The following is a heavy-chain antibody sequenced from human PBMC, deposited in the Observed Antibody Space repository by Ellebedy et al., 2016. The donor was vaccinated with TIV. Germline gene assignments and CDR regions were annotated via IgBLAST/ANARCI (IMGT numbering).Heavy chain of an antibody. D-gene: IGHD2-21*01. CDR2: IYYSGST. V-gene: IGHV4-59*12. J-gene: IGHJ6*02. Sequence: MPSETLSLTCTVSGGSISSYYWSWIRQPPGKGLEWIGYIYYSGSTNYNPSLKSRVTISVDTSKNQFSLKLSSVTAADTAVYYCARDRFPYPYYYGMDVWGQGTTVTVSS. CDR1: GGSISSYY. CDR3: ARDRFPYPYYYGMDV.